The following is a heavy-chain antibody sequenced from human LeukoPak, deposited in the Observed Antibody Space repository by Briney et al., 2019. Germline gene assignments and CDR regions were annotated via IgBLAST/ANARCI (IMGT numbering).Heavy chain of an antibody. Sequence: SETLSLTCTVSGGSISSGSYYWSWIRQPAGKGLEWIGRIYTSGSTNYNPSLKSRVTISVDTSKNQFSLKLSSVTAADTAVYYCARGRYCSSTSCYVPTYYYYYMDVWGKGTTVTVSS. CDR2: IYTSGST. J-gene: IGHJ6*03. V-gene: IGHV4-61*02. CDR1: GGSISSGSYY. CDR3: ARGRYCSSTSCYVPTYYYYYMDV. D-gene: IGHD2-2*01.